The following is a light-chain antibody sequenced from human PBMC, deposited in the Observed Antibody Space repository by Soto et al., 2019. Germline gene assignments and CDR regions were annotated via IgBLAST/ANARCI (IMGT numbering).Light chain of an antibody. Sequence: EIVLTQSPGTLSLSPGERATLSCRASQSVSSNYLAWYQQKPGQAPRPLIYGASSRATGIPDRFSGSGAGTDFTLTISRLESEDFAGYYCQQYGSSPWTFGQGTQVEIK. CDR1: QSVSSNY. V-gene: IGKV3-20*01. CDR2: GAS. J-gene: IGKJ1*01. CDR3: QQYGSSPWT.